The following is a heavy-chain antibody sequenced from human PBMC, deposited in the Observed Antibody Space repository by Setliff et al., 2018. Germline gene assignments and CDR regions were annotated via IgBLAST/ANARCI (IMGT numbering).Heavy chain of an antibody. Sequence: GGSLRLSCAASGFTFSNYYMTWIRQAPGKGLEWISYIHDSGNPTYYADSVKGRFTVSRDNAKNSLYLQMTSLRAEDTAVYYCARVMGTRMLTATWYFDLWGRGTLVTVSS. CDR2: IHDSGNPT. V-gene: IGHV3-11*04. CDR3: ARVMGTRMLTATWYFDL. CDR1: GFTFSNYY. D-gene: IGHD6-25*01. J-gene: IGHJ2*01.